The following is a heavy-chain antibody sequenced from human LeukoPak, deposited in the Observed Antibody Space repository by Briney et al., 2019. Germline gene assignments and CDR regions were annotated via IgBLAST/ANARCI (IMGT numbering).Heavy chain of an antibody. CDR1: GGSFSGYY. CDR3: ARENFDWFSDYYYYMDV. V-gene: IGHV4-34*01. D-gene: IGHD3-9*01. CDR2: INHSGST. Sequence: SETLSLTCAVYGGSFSGYYWSWIRQPPGKGLEWIGEINHSGSTNYNPSLKSRVTISVDTSKNQFSLKLNSVTAADTAVYYCARENFDWFSDYYYYMDVWGKGTTVTVSS. J-gene: IGHJ6*03.